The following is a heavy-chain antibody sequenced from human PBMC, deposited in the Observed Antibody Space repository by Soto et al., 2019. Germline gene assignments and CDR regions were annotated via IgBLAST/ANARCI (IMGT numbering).Heavy chain of an antibody. CDR3: AIYGDNAFFQS. CDR2: IYSGGST. V-gene: IGHV3-53*01. D-gene: IGHD4-17*01. CDR1: GFRVNNNY. J-gene: IGHJ5*02. Sequence: GGSLRLSCAASGFRVNNNYMTWVRQAPGKGLEWVSLIYSGGSTTYADSVKGRFTISRDNSKNTLYLQMNSLRAEDTAVYYCAIYGDNAFFQSWGQGTLVTVSS.